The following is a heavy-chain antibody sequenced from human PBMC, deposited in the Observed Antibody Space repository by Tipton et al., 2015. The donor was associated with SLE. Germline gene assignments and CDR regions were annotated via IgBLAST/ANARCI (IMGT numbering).Heavy chain of an antibody. D-gene: IGHD4-17*01. J-gene: IGHJ6*02. CDR1: GGSISSYY. V-gene: IGHV4-4*07. CDR2: IYNSGST. CDR3: ARHGTTVTTWDYYGMDV. Sequence: TLSLTCTASGGSISSYYWTWIRQPAGKGLEWIGRIYNSGSTNYNPSLKSRVTISVDTSKNQFSLKLSSVTAADTAVYYCARHGTTVTTWDYYGMDVWGQGTTVTVSS.